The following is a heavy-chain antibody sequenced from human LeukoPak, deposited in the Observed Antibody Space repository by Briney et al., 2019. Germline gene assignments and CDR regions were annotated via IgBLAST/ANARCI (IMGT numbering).Heavy chain of an antibody. CDR3: ARHVSSSWYGEDYGMDV. CDR2: IYYSGNT. D-gene: IGHD6-13*01. Sequence: SETLSLTCTVSGDSISNYYWTWIRQPPGKRLEWIGYIYYSGNTNYNPSLKSRVTISLDTSKNQFSLKLSSVTAADTAVYYCARHVSSSWYGEDYGMDVWGQGTTVTVSS. CDR1: GDSISNYY. J-gene: IGHJ6*02. V-gene: IGHV4-59*08.